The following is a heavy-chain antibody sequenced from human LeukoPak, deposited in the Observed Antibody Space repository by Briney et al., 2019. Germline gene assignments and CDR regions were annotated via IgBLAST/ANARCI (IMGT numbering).Heavy chain of an antibody. J-gene: IGHJ4*02. CDR3: AREWHHVFDY. V-gene: IGHV4-4*07. CDR2: IYPRESP. CDR1: GGSISSYS. Sequence: ETQSLTCTGSGGSISSYSWSWMRQPAGKGLEWIGRIYPRESPNYNPSLTSRVIMSVDKSTNQFSLKLRSVTAADTAVYYCAREWHHVFDYCGQGDLFSASS. D-gene: IGHD5-12*01.